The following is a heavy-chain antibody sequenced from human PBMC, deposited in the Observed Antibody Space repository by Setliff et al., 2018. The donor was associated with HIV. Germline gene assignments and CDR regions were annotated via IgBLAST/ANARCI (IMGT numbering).Heavy chain of an antibody. Sequence: ASVKVSCKASGYTFTDYFVHWARQAPGKGLEWMGRVDPENHQTLYAEKLQGRVTITADTSTDTAYVELSSLGSEDTAVYYWAIGYSHGPNYWGQGTLVTVSS. V-gene: IGHV1-69-2*01. CDR3: AIGYSHGPNY. CDR1: GYTFTDYF. CDR2: VDPENHQT. D-gene: IGHD5-18*01. J-gene: IGHJ4*02.